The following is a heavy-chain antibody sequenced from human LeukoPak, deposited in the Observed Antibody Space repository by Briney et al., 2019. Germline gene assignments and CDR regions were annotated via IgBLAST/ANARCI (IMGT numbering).Heavy chain of an antibody. CDR2: MNPNSGNT. J-gene: IGHJ3*02. CDR3: ARDFNPQGSGYYLPETFDI. V-gene: IGHV1-8*01. CDR1: GYTFTSYD. Sequence: ASVKVSCKASGYTFTSYDINWVRQATGQGLEWMGWMNPNSGNTGYAQKFQGRVTMTRNTSISTAYMELSSLRAEDTAVYYCARDFNPQGSGYYLPETFDIWGQGTMVTVSS. D-gene: IGHD3-3*01.